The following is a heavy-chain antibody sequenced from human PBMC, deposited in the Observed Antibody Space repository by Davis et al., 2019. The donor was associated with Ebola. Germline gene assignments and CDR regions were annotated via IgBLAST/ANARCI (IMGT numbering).Heavy chain of an antibody. CDR2: ISQSGST. CDR1: GDSISSSNW. Sequence: MPSETLSLTCAVSGDSISSSNWWSWVRQPPGKGLEWIGEISQSGSTNYNPSLKSRVTISVDTSKNQFSLKLSSVTAADTAVYYCARTRDTAMVKEWGWFDPWGQGTLVTVSS. D-gene: IGHD5-18*01. CDR3: ARTRDTAMVKEWGWFDP. V-gene: IGHV4-4*02. J-gene: IGHJ5*02.